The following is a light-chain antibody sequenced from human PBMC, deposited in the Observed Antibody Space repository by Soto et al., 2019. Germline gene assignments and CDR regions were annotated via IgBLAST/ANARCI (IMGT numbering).Light chain of an antibody. CDR1: QSVSSN. J-gene: IGKJ2*01. Sequence: EIVMTQSPATLSVSPGERATLSCRASQSVSSNLAWYQQKPGQAPRLLIYGASTRATGIPARFSGSGSGTEFTLTISSLQPEDFATYYCQQTSAFPRTFGQGTKVDI. V-gene: IGKV3-15*01. CDR3: QQTSAFPRT. CDR2: GAS.